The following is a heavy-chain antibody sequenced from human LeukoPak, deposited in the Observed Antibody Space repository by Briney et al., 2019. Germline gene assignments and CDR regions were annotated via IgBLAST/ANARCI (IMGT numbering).Heavy chain of an antibody. J-gene: IGHJ5*02. Sequence: GGSLRLSCAASGFTFSNAWMSWVRQAPGKGLEWVGRIKSETDGGTTDYAAPVKGRFTISRDDSKNTLYLQMNSLKTEDTAVYYCTTDQGYDFWSGYNNWFDPWGQGTLVTVSS. CDR2: IKSETDGGTT. D-gene: IGHD3-3*01. CDR3: TTDQGYDFWSGYNNWFDP. CDR1: GFTFSNAW. V-gene: IGHV3-15*01.